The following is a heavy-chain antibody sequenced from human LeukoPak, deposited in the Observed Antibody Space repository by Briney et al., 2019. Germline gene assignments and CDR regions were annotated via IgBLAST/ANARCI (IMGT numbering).Heavy chain of an antibody. Sequence: SETLSLTCTVSGGSISSYYWGWIRQSPGKGLEWIGSIYHGGSTYYNPSLRSRVIVSVDTSKNHFSLKMSSVTAADTAVYYCARDLASCAGDCYSDGFDYWGQGALVTVSS. D-gene: IGHD2-21*02. CDR1: GGSISSYY. CDR3: ARDLASCAGDCYSDGFDY. V-gene: IGHV4-38-2*02. CDR2: IYHGGST. J-gene: IGHJ4*02.